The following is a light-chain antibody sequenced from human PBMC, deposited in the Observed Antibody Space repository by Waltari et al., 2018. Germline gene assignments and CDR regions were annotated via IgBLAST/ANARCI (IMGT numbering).Light chain of an antibody. V-gene: IGKV3-11*01. CDR3: QQRSNL. J-gene: IGKJ4*01. Sequence: EIVLTQSPATLSLSPGERATLSCRASQSVSSYLAWYQQKPGQAPRLLIYDASNRATGIPARFSGSGSGTDFTLTISSLEPEDFAVYYCQQRSNLFGGGTKAEIK. CDR2: DAS. CDR1: QSVSSY.